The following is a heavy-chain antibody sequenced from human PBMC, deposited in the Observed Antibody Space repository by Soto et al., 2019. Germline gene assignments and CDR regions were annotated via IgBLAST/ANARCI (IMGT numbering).Heavy chain of an antibody. J-gene: IGHJ3*02. CDR3: ARDQAAFDI. CDR2: IKQDGSEK. CDR1: VFTFSSYW. Sequence: PVGSLRLSCASSVFTFSSYWMSCVRQAPGKWLEWVANIKQDGSEKYYVDSVKGRFTISRDNAKNSLYLQMNSLRAEDTAVYYCARDQAAFDIWGQGTMVTVSS. V-gene: IGHV3-7*03.